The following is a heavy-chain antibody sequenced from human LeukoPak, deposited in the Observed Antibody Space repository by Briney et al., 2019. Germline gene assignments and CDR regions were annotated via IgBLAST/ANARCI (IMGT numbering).Heavy chain of an antibody. CDR1: GASISSGTYF. Sequence: PSETLSLTCAVSGASISSGTYFWGWMRQPPGKGPEWIGSFSYSGDGYYNSSLKSRVTISMGTSKNQFSLEVTSVTAADTAVYYCWAIVPTNKLDYWGQGTLVTVSS. D-gene: IGHD5-12*01. CDR2: FSYSGDG. V-gene: IGHV4-39*01. CDR3: WAIVPTNKLDY. J-gene: IGHJ4*02.